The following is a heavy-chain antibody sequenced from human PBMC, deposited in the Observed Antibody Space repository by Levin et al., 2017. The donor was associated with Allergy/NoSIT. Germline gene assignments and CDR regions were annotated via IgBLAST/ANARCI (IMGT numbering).Heavy chain of an antibody. CDR1: GFTFSSYE. V-gene: IGHV3-48*03. CDR3: ARRLGNFWGGCNYFDY. Sequence: GGSLRLSCAASGFTFSSYEMNWVRQAPGKGLEWVSYISSSGSTIYYADSVKGRFTISRDNAKNLLYLQMNSLRAEDTAVYYCARRLGNFWGGCNYFDYWGQGTLVTVSS. CDR2: ISSSGSTI. D-gene: IGHD3-3*01. J-gene: IGHJ4*02.